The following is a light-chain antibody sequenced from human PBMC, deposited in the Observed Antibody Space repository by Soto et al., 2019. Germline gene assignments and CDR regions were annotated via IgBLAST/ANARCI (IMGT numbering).Light chain of an antibody. J-gene: IGKJ1*01. Sequence: DIQMTQSPSTLSGSVGDRVTITWRASQTISSWLAWYQQKPGRAPKLLIYKASTLKSGVPSRLSGSGSGPEFTLTISSLQPDDFATYYCQHYHSYSEAVGQVTKVDSK. CDR3: QHYHSYSEA. CDR1: QTISSW. V-gene: IGKV1-5*03. CDR2: KAS.